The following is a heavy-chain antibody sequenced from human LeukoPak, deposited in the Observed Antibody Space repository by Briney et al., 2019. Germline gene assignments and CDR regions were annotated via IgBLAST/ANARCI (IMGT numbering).Heavy chain of an antibody. CDR1: GFTFSSYG. Sequence: PGGSLRLSCAASGFTFSSYGMHWVRQAPGKGLEWVAVISYDGSNKYYADSVKGRFTISRDNSKNTLYLQMNSLRAEDTAVYYCAKARIQLWSDYYYYGMDVWGQGTTVTVSS. CDR2: ISYDGSNK. D-gene: IGHD5-18*01. J-gene: IGHJ6*02. V-gene: IGHV3-30*18. CDR3: AKARIQLWSDYYYYGMDV.